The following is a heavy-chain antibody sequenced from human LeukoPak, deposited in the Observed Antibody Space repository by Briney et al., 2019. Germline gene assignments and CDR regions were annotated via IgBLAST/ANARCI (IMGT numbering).Heavy chain of an antibody. CDR2: ISSNGGST. J-gene: IGHJ4*02. CDR1: GFTFSSYA. Sequence: SGGSLRLSCSASGFTFSSYAMHWVRQAPGKGLEYVSAISSNGGSTYYGDSVKGRFTISRGNSKNTLYLQMSSLRAEDTAVYYCVKGYCSSISCYGDYWGQGTLVTFSS. CDR3: VKGYCSSISCYGDY. V-gene: IGHV3-64D*09. D-gene: IGHD2-2*01.